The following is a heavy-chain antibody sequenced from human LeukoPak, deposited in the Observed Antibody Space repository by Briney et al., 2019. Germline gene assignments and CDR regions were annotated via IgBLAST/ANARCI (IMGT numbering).Heavy chain of an antibody. CDR3: TQGSGQYFDY. Sequence: GGSLRLSCAVSGLTLSNVWMNWVRQAPGKGLEWVGRIRSRGDGGTTDFAAPVKGRFTISRDDSKNTLYLQMNSLTSEDTAVYYCTQGSGQYFDYWGQGTLVTVSS. J-gene: IGHJ4*02. CDR2: IRSRGDGGTT. CDR1: GLTLSNVW. D-gene: IGHD2-15*01. V-gene: IGHV3-15*07.